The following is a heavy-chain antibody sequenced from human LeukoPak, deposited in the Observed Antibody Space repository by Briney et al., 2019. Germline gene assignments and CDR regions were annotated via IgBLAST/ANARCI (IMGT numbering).Heavy chain of an antibody. CDR2: IYYSGST. V-gene: IGHV4-59*01. J-gene: IGHJ4*02. Sequence: PSETLSLTCAVYGGSFSGYYWSWIRQPPGKGLEWIGYIYYSGSTNYNPSLKSRVTISVDTSKNQFSLKLSSVTAADTAVYYCARDSFVVREIDYWGQGTLVTVSS. CDR1: GGSFSGYY. D-gene: IGHD3-10*01. CDR3: ARDSFVVREIDY.